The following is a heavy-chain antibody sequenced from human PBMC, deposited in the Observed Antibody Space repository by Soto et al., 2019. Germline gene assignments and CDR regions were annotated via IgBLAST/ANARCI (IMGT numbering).Heavy chain of an antibody. CDR1: GFTFSDYY. CDR2: ISSSSSYT. V-gene: IGHV3-11*06. J-gene: IGHJ5*02. Sequence: QVQLVESGGGLVKPGGSLRLSCAASGFTFSDYYMSWIRQAPGKGLEWVSDISSSSSYTNYADSVKGRFTISRDNAKNSLYLQMNSLRAEDTAVYYCARPPVGAGTGWFDPWGQGTLVTVSS. CDR3: ARPPVGAGTGWFDP. D-gene: IGHD6-19*01.